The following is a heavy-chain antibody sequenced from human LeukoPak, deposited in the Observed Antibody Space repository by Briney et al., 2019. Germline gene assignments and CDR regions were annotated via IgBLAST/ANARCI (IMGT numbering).Heavy chain of an antibody. CDR1: GFTFGSFA. CDR2: ISGGGGST. D-gene: IGHD5-24*01. J-gene: IGHJ6*03. Sequence: GGSLRLSCEGSGFTFGSFAMTWVRQAPGNGLEWVSAISGGGGSTYYAESVRGRFTVSRDNSKKRVFLQMDSLRTDDTAVYYCARDLDGDYYFYYMDVWGNGTTVIVS. V-gene: IGHV3-23*01. CDR3: ARDLDGDYYFYYMDV.